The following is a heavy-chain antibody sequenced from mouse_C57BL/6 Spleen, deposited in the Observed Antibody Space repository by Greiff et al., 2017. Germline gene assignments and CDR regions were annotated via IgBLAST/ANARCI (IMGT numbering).Heavy chain of an antibody. CDR2: IHPNSGST. CDR1: GYTFTSYW. Sequence: QVQLKQPGAELVKPGASVKLSCKASGYTFTSYWMHWVKQSPGQGLEWIGMIHPNSGSTNYNEKFKSKATLTVDKSSSTAYMQLSSLTSEDSAVYYCAGDGYYGGYAMDYWGQGTSVTVSS. CDR3: AGDGYYGGYAMDY. J-gene: IGHJ4*01. D-gene: IGHD2-3*01. V-gene: IGHV1-64*01.